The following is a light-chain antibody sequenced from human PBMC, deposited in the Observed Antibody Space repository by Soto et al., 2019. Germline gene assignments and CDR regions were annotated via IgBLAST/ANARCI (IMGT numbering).Light chain of an antibody. CDR3: QQYNEWPRT. V-gene: IGKV3-15*01. CDR1: QSVFSN. J-gene: IGKJ1*01. Sequence: EIVMTQSPATLSVSPGEDVTLSCRASQSVFSNLAWYQQTPGQAPRLLIYGASSRATGIPARFSGSGSGTDFTLTISSLQSEDFAVYYCQQYNEWPRTFGQGTKVDIK. CDR2: GAS.